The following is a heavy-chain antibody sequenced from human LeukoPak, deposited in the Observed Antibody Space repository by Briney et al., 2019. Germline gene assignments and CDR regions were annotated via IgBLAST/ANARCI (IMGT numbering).Heavy chain of an antibody. CDR1: GYTLTELS. D-gene: IGHD2-15*01. J-gene: IGHJ4*02. Sequence: ASVKVSCKVSGYTLTELSMHWVRQAPGQGLEWMGWINTNTGNPTYAQGFTGRFVFSLDTSVSTAYLQISSLKAEDTAVYYCARGGGGYCSGGSCYSFLMPTSWGQGTLVTVSS. CDR2: INTNTGNP. V-gene: IGHV7-4-1*02. CDR3: ARGGGGYCSGGSCYSFLMPTS.